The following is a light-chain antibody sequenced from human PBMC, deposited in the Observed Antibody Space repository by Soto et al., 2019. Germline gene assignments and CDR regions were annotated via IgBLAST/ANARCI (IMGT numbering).Light chain of an antibody. Sequence: IVLTQSPGTLSLSPGERATLSCRASQSVSSSYLAWYQHKPGQAPRLLIYGASNRATGIPDRFSGSGSGTDFTLTISRLEPEDFAVYYCQQYGSSPPYTFGQGTKLEIK. CDR2: GAS. V-gene: IGKV3-20*01. CDR1: QSVSSSY. J-gene: IGKJ2*01. CDR3: QQYGSSPPYT.